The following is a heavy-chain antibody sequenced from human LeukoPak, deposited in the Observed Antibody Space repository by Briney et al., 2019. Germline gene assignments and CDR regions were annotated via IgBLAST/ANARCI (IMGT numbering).Heavy chain of an antibody. D-gene: IGHD2-2*01. V-gene: IGHV3-48*03. Sequence: GGSLRLSCAASGFTFSSYEMNWVRQAPGKGLEWVSYISSSGSTIYYADSVKGRFTISRDNSKNTLYLQMNSLRAEDTAVYYCARIPATSASRVDYWGQGTLVTVSS. J-gene: IGHJ4*02. CDR2: ISSSGSTI. CDR1: GFTFSSYE. CDR3: ARIPATSASRVDY.